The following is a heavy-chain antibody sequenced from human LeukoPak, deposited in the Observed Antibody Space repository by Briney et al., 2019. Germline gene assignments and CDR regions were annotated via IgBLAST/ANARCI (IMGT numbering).Heavy chain of an antibody. V-gene: IGHV3-21*01. J-gene: IGHJ4*02. CDR1: GFTFSSYS. Sequence: SGGSLRLSCAASGFTFSSYSMNWVRQAPGKGLEWVSSISSSSSYIYYADSVKGRFTISRDNAKNSLYLQMNSLRAEDTAVYYCARDGDYGPGSPPDYWGQGTLVTVSS. D-gene: IGHD3-10*01. CDR2: ISSSSSYI. CDR3: ARDGDYGPGSPPDY.